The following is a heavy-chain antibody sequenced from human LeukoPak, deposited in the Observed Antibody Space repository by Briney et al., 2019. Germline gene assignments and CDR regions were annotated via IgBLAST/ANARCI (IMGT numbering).Heavy chain of an antibody. Sequence: SVKVSCKASGGTFSSYAISWVRQAPGQGLEWMGGIIPIFGTANYAQKFQGRVTITTDESTSTAYMELSSLRSEDTAVYYCATHTYYDILTCYRFDPWGQGTLVTVSS. D-gene: IGHD3-9*01. J-gene: IGHJ5*02. CDR3: ATHTYYDILTCYRFDP. CDR2: IIPIFGTA. CDR1: GGTFSSYA. V-gene: IGHV1-69*05.